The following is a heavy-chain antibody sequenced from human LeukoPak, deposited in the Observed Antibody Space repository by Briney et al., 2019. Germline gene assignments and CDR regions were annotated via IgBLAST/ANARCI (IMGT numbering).Heavy chain of an antibody. CDR3: ARADRLHGGPYLIGP. D-gene: IGHD2-21*01. Sequence: EASVKVSCKTSGYSFTDYYMHWVRQAPGQGLEWMGWINPNSGGTSSAQKFQGRVTMTRDTSITTVYMGVSWLTSDDTAIYYCARADRLHGGPYLIGPWGQGTLVTVSS. V-gene: IGHV1-2*02. J-gene: IGHJ5*02. CDR2: INPNSGGT. CDR1: GYSFTDYY.